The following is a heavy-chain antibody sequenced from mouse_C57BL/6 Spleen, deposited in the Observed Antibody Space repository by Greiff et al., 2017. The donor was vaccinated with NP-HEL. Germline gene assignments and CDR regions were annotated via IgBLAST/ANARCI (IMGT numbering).Heavy chain of an antibody. J-gene: IGHJ4*01. CDR1: GFNIKNTY. CDR3: ARSYYGSSYAMDY. Sequence: DVQLVESVAELVRPGASVKLSCTASGFNIKNTYMHWVKQRPEQGLEWIGRIDPANGNTKYAPKFQGKATITADTSSNTAYLQLSSLTSEDTAIYYCARSYYGSSYAMDYWGQGTSVTVSS. D-gene: IGHD1-1*01. CDR2: IDPANGNT. V-gene: IGHV14-3*01.